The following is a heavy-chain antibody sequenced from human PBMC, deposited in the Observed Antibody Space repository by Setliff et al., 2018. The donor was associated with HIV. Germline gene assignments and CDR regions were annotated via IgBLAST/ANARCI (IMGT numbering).Heavy chain of an antibody. CDR2: ISAYSGNT. CDR3: ARVAWYYSFWSGLGDAFDI. V-gene: IGHV1-18*01. D-gene: IGHD3-3*01. CDR1: GYTFTSYG. Sequence: ASVKVSCKASGYTFTSYGISWVRRAPGQGLEWMGWISAYSGNTNYAQKLQGRATMTTDTSTSTAYMELRSLRSDDTAVYYCARVAWYYSFWSGLGDAFDIWGQGTMVTVS. J-gene: IGHJ3*02.